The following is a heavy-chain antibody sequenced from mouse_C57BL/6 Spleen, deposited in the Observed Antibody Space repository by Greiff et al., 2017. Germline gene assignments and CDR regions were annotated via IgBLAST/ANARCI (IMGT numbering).Heavy chain of an antibody. J-gene: IGHJ2*01. D-gene: IGHD1-1*01. V-gene: IGHV1-74*01. CDR3: AISFITTVVATSLDY. CDR1: GYTFTSYW. CDR2: IHPSDSDT. Sequence: QVQLQQPGAELVKPGASVKVSCKASGYTFTSYWMHWVKQRPGQGLEWIGRIHPSDSDTNYNQKFKGKATLTVYKSSSTAYMQLSSLTSEDSAVYYCAISFITTVVATSLDYWGQGTTLTVSS.